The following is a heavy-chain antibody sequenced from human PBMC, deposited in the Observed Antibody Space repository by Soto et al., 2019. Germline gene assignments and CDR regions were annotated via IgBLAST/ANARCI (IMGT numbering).Heavy chain of an antibody. Sequence: ASVKVSCNASGYTFTCYYMHWVRQAPGQGLEWMGIINPSGGSTSYAQKIQGRVTMTRDTSTSTVYMELSSLRSEDTAVYHCAREPVLRFLEWLSNEYYGIDVWGQGTTVTVSS. D-gene: IGHD3-3*01. J-gene: IGHJ6*02. V-gene: IGHV1-46*01. CDR1: GYTFTCYY. CDR2: INPSGGST. CDR3: AREPVLRFLEWLSNEYYGIDV.